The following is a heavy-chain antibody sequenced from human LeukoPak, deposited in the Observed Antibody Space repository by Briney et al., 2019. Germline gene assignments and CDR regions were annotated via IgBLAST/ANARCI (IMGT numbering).Heavy chain of an antibody. CDR3: AKAFSYITAAVENDY. V-gene: IGHV3-9*01. CDR1: GFTFDDYA. CDR2: ISWNSGSI. J-gene: IGHJ4*02. D-gene: IGHD6-13*01. Sequence: SLRLSCAASGFTFDDYAMHWVRQAPGKGLEWVSGISWNSGSIGYADSVKGRFTISRDNSKNTLYLQMNSLRAEDTAVYYCAKAFSYITAAVENDYWGQGTLVTVSS.